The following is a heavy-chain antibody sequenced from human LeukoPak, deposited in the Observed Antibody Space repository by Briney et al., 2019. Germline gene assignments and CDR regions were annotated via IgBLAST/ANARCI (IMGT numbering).Heavy chain of an antibody. Sequence: GSSVKVSCKASGGTFSSYAISWVRQAPGQGLEWMGGIIPIFGTANYAQKFQGRVTITADESTSTAYMELSSLRSEDTAVYYCAGSEFNYGSGSYRWFDPWGQGTLVTVSS. V-gene: IGHV1-69*01. CDR2: IIPIFGTA. CDR3: AGSEFNYGSGSYRWFDP. D-gene: IGHD3-10*01. J-gene: IGHJ5*02. CDR1: GGTFSSYA.